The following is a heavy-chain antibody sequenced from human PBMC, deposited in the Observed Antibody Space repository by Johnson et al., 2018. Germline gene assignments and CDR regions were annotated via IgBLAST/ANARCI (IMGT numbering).Heavy chain of an antibody. V-gene: IGHV3-9*01. CDR1: GFTFDDYA. J-gene: IGHJ3*02. CDR2: ISWNSGSI. D-gene: IGHD3-16*01. Sequence: VQLVESGGGLVQXGRSXRLXCAASGFTFDDYAMHWVRQAPGKGLEWVSGISWNSGSIGYADPVKGRFTIPRDNAKNPRYLQMNRRRAEETAFYYCAKEDHGGAFDIWGQGTMVTVSS. CDR3: AKEDHGGAFDI.